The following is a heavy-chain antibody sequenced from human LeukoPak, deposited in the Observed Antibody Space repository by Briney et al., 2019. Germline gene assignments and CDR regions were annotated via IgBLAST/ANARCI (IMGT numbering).Heavy chain of an antibody. Sequence: GGSLRLSCAASGFTFSNYAMSWVRRAPGKGLEWFSTVSDKGDATAHADSVKGRFTISRDNAKNTLSLLMNILKAEDTAVYYCARVGPLATRSAGHYYFDLWGRGTLVTVSS. CDR1: GFTFSNYA. D-gene: IGHD3-10*01. V-gene: IGHV3-23*01. J-gene: IGHJ2*01. CDR2: VSDKGDAT. CDR3: ARVGPLATRSAGHYYFDL.